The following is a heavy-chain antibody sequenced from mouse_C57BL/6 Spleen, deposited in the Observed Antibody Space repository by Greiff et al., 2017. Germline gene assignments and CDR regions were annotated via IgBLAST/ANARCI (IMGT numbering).Heavy chain of an antibody. CDR1: GFTFSDYG. V-gene: IGHV5-15*01. J-gene: IGHJ4*01. D-gene: IGHD3-1*01. CDR3: ARQRGRDGGYAMDY. CDR2: ISNLAYSI. Sequence: EVKLVESGGGLVQPGGSLKLSCAASGFTFSDYGMAWVRQAPRKGPEWVAFISNLAYSIYYADTVTGRFTISRENAKNTLYLEMSSLRSEDTAMYYCARQRGRDGGYAMDYWGQGTSVTVSS.